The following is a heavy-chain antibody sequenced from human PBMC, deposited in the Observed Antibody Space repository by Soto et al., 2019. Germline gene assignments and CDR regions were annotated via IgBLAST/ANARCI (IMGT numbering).Heavy chain of an antibody. CDR2: IYHSGST. D-gene: IGHD3-10*01. CDR1: SGSISSGGYS. V-gene: IGHV4-30-2*01. J-gene: IGHJ3*02. Sequence: SETLSLTCAVSSGSISSGGYSWSWIRQPPGKGLECIGYIYHSGSTNYNPSLKSRVTISVDTSKNQFSLKLSSVTAADTAVYYCARQHRGEWGAFDIWGQGTMVTVSS. CDR3: ARQHRGEWGAFDI.